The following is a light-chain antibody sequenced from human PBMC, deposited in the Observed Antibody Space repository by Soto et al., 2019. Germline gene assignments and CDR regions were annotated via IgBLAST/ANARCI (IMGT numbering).Light chain of an antibody. CDR3: QSYDSSLSGYV. V-gene: IGLV1-40*01. J-gene: IGLJ1*01. Sequence: QSVLTQPPSVSGAPGQRVTISCTGSSSNIGAGYDVPWYQQLPRTAPKLLIFASYNRPSGVPDRFSGSKSGTSASLAITGLQAEDEAEYYCQSYDSSLSGYVFGIGTKLTVL. CDR2: ASY. CDR1: SSNIGAGYD.